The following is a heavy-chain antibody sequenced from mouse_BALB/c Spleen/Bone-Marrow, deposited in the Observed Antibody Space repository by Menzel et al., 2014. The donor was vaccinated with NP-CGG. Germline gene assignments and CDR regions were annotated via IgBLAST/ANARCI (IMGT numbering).Heavy chain of an antibody. D-gene: IGHD2-14*01. J-gene: IGHJ4*01. CDR2: ISDGGSYT. CDR3: ARTYRPFALDY. Sequence: EVKLVESGGGLVKPGGSLKLSCAASGFTFSDYYMYWVRQTPEKRLEWVATISDGGSYTDYPGSVKGRFTVSRDNAKNNLYLLMSSLKSEDTAMYFCARTYRPFALDYWGQGTSVTVSS. V-gene: IGHV5-4*02. CDR1: GFTFSDYY.